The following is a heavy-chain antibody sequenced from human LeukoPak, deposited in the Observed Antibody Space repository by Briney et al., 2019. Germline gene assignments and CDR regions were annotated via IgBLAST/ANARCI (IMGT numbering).Heavy chain of an antibody. J-gene: IGHJ1*01. CDR3: AKDPYSGSFEYFQH. CDR2: ISHDGSKK. CDR1: GFTFSSYG. Sequence: GRSLRLSCAASGFTFSSYGMHWVRQAPGKGLEWVAVISHDGSKKYYADSVKGRFTISRDNSKNTLYLQMNSLRDEDTAEYYCAKDPYSGSFEYFQHWGQGTLVTVSS. D-gene: IGHD1-26*01. V-gene: IGHV3-30*18.